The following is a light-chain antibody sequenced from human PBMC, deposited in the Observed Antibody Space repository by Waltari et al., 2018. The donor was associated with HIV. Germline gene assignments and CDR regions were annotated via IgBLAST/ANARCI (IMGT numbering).Light chain of an antibody. CDR2: DVS. Sequence: QSALTQPASVSGNPGQSVTITCTGTDIDIANYNLVSWFQQHPGKAPKLLIYDVSKRPSGVSSRFSGSKSGYFASLTISGLLTEDESSYYCLTYVSKTSTWQFGGGTYLTV. CDR1: DIDIANYNL. J-gene: IGLJ3*02. CDR3: LTYVSKTSTWQ. V-gene: IGLV2-23*02.